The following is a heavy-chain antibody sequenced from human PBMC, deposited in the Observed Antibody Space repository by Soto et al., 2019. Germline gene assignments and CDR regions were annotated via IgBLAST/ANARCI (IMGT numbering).Heavy chain of an antibody. D-gene: IGHD4-4*01. V-gene: IGHV3-23*01. Sequence: GGSLRLSCAASRFTFSSYAMSWVRQAPGKGLEWVSAISGSGGATYYADSVKGRFTISRDISMNTLYLQVNSLRAEDTAVYYCVKPPVITASYYYYDMDVWGQGTTVTVSS. J-gene: IGHJ6*02. CDR3: VKPPVITASYYYYDMDV. CDR1: RFTFSSYA. CDR2: ISGSGGAT.